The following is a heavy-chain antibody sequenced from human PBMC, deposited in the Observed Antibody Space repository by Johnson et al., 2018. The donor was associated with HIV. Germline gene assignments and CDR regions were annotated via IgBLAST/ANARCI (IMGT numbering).Heavy chain of an antibody. D-gene: IGHD4-23*01. V-gene: IGHV3-30*03. CDR2: ISYDGSNK. Sequence: QVQLVESGGGLIQPGGSLRLSCAASGFTFSSYGMHWVRQAPGKGLEWVAVISYDGSNKYYADSVKGRFTISRDNAKNSLYLQMNSLRAEDTAVYYCARDRTTVVWNDAFDIWGQGTMVTVSS. CDR1: GFTFSSYG. J-gene: IGHJ3*02. CDR3: ARDRTTVVWNDAFDI.